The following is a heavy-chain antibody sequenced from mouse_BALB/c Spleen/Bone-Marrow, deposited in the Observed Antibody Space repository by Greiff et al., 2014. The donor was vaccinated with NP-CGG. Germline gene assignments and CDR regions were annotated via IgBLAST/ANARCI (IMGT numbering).Heavy chain of an antibody. CDR3: ARNGDHWFPY. CDR2: INPDGGTV. D-gene: IGHD2-13*01. Sequence: DVMLVESGGGLVQPGGSLKLSCAASGFDFSGYWMSWVRQAQGRGLEWIGEINPDGGTVNYTPSLKDKFIISRDNAKNTLYLQVSKVRSEDTALYYCARNGDHWFPYWGQGTLVTVSA. J-gene: IGHJ3*01. V-gene: IGHV4-1*02. CDR1: GFDFSGYW.